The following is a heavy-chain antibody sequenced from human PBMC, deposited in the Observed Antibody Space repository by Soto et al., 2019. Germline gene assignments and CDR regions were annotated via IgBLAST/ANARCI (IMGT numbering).Heavy chain of an antibody. CDR3: ARLGLWSPYGMDV. V-gene: IGHV6-1*01. D-gene: IGHD3-16*01. Sequence: SQTLSLTCAISGDSVSSNSAAWNWTRQSPSRGLEWLGRTYYRSKWYNDYAVSVKSRITINPDTSKNQFSLQLNSVTPEDTAVYYCARLGLWSPYGMDVWGQGTTVTVSS. J-gene: IGHJ6*02. CDR2: TYYRSKWYN. CDR1: GDSVSSNSAA.